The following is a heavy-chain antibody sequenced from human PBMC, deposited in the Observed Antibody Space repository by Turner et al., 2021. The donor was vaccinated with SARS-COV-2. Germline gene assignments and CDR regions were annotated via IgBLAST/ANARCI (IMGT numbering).Heavy chain of an antibody. J-gene: IGHJ4*02. V-gene: IGHV3-33*01. CDR2: IWYDGSNK. CDR3: ARDGGYSGYAYFDY. D-gene: IGHD5-12*01. Sequence: QVQLVESGGGVVQPGRALRLSCAASGFTFSSYGMHGVRQAPGKGLEWVAVIWYDGSNKYYADSVKGRFTISRDNSKNTLYRQMNSLRAEDTAVYYCARDGGYSGYAYFDYWGQGTLVTVSS. CDR1: GFTFSSYG.